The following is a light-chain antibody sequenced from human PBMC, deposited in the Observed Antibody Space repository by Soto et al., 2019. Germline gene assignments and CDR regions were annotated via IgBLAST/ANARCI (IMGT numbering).Light chain of an antibody. CDR3: QQSFGTPQIT. Sequence: DIQMTQSPSSLSASVGDRVTITCRASQGITNYLNWYQLKPGKAPELLIYAASSLQSGVPSRFSGSGSGTVFTLTISSLQPEDFATYYCQQSFGTPQITFGGGTKVEIK. CDR2: AAS. CDR1: QGITNY. J-gene: IGKJ4*01. V-gene: IGKV1-39*01.